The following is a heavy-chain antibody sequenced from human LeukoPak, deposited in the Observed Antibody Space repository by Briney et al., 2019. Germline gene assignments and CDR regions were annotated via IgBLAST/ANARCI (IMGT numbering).Heavy chain of an antibody. J-gene: IGHJ4*02. Sequence: SETLSLTCTVAGGSISSGGYYWSWIRQHPGKGLEWIGYIYYSGSTYYNPSLKSRVTISVDTSKNQFSLKLSSVTAADTAVYYCARDSTVTPFDFWGQGTLVTVSS. V-gene: IGHV4-31*03. D-gene: IGHD4-17*01. CDR1: GGSISSGGYY. CDR2: IYYSGST. CDR3: ARDSTVTPFDF.